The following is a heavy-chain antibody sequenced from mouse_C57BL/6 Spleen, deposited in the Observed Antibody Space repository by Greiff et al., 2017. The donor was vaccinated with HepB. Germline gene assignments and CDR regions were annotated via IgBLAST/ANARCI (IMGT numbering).Heavy chain of an antibody. D-gene: IGHD1-1*01. CDR3: ARPPYYGSISWLAY. CDR1: GYSFTGYY. CDR2: IYPYNGVS. V-gene: IGHV1-31*01. J-gene: IGHJ3*01. Sequence: EVKLQQSGPELVKPGASVKISCKASGYSFTGYYMHWVKQSHGNVLDWIGYIYPYNGVSSYNQKFKGKATLTVDKSSSTAYMELRSLTSEDSAVYYCARPPYYGSISWLAYWGQGTLVTVSA.